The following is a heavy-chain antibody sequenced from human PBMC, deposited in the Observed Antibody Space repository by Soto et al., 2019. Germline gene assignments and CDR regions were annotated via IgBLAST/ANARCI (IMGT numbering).Heavy chain of an antibody. CDR1: GGSISSYY. CDR3: ARHWGSYYRIYNWFDP. Sequence: SETLSLTCTVSGGSISSYYWSWIRQPPGKGQEWIEYIYYSGSTNYNPSLKSRVTISVDTSKNQFSLKLSSVTAADTAVYYCARHWGSYYRIYNWFDPWGQGTLVTVSS. J-gene: IGHJ5*02. D-gene: IGHD3-10*01. V-gene: IGHV4-59*08. CDR2: IYYSGST.